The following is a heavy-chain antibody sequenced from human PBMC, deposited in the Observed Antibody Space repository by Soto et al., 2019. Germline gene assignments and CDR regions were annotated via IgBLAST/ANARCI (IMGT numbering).Heavy chain of an antibody. CDR2: IYPGDSDT. D-gene: IGHD2-2*01. J-gene: IGHJ6*03. CDR3: ATHSTSAGLLAPYMDV. Sequence: GESLKISCKGSGYSFTSYWIGWVRQMPGKGLEWMGIIYPGDSDTRYSPSFQGQVTISADKSISTAYLQWSSLKASDTAMYYCATHSTSAGLLAPYMDVWGKGTTVTVSS. V-gene: IGHV5-51*01. CDR1: GYSFTSYW.